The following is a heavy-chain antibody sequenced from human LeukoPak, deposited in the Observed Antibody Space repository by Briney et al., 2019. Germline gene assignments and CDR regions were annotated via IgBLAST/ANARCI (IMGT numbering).Heavy chain of an antibody. CDR2: IYHSGST. J-gene: IGHJ2*01. D-gene: IGHD6-6*01. V-gene: IGHV4-30-2*01. CDR1: GGSISSGGYY. CDR3: ARVGAAARPWYFDL. Sequence: SETLSLTCTVSGGSISSGGYYWSWIRQPPGKGLEWIGYIYHSGSTYYNPSLKSRVTISVDRSKNQFSLKLSSVTAADTAVYYCARVGAAARPWYFDLWGRGTLVTVSS.